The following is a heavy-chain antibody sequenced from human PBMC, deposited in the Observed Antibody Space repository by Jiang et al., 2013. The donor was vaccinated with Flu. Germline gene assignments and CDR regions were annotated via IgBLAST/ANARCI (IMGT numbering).Heavy chain of an antibody. CDR2: VNPKNGET. Sequence: SGAEVKKPGASVKVSCKASAYTFTDYFMHWVRQAPGQGLEWMGCVNPKNGETRYAQKFQGRVTMTRDTSINTAYIELNRLTSDDTSVYYCARESPPKALDYWGQGTLVTVSS. CDR3: ARESPPKALDY. CDR1: AYTFTDYF. J-gene: IGHJ4*02. V-gene: IGHV1-2*02.